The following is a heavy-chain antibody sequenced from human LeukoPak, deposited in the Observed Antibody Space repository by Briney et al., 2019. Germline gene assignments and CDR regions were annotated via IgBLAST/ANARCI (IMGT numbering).Heavy chain of an antibody. Sequence: PGGSLRLSCAASGFTFSRHAMSWVRQAPGKGLEWVSTTGLNSFNTLFAESVQGRFSISRDNSKNTLHLQMDNPRVDDTAVYYCAKGDDIGKHPTRAYYFDTWGQGTLVTVSS. CDR1: GFTFSRHA. J-gene: IGHJ4*02. V-gene: IGHV3-23*01. CDR3: AKGDDIGKHPTRAYYFDT. D-gene: IGHD5-24*01. CDR2: TGLNSFNT.